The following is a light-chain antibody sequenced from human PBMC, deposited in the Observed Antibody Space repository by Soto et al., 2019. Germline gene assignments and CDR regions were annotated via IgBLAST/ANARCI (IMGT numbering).Light chain of an antibody. CDR2: GAS. CDR1: QSVSSSY. CDR3: QQYYTTPLT. V-gene: IGKV3-20*01. Sequence: EIVLKQSPGTLSLSHGERATLSCRASQSVSSSYLAWYQQKPGQAPRLLIYGASSRATGIPDRFSGSGSGTDFTLTISSLQAEDVADYYCQQYYTTPLTFGQGSKVDIK. J-gene: IGKJ1*01.